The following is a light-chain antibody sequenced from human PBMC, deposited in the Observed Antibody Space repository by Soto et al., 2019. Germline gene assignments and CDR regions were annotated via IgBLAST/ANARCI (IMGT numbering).Light chain of an antibody. CDR1: QSVSSSY. J-gene: IGKJ4*01. CDR2: GAS. Sequence: EIVLTQSPGTLSLSPGERATLSCRASQSVSSSYLAWYQQKPGQAPRLLIYGASSRATGIPDRFSGSGSGTDLTLTISRLEPEDFAVYYCQQYGSSSLTFGGGTKVEIQ. CDR3: QQYGSSSLT. V-gene: IGKV3-20*01.